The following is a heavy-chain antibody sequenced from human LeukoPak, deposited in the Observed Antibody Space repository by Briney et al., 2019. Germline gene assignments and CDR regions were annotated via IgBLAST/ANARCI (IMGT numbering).Heavy chain of an antibody. V-gene: IGHV3-21*01. CDR2: ISSSSSYI. J-gene: IGHJ4*02. D-gene: IGHD6-13*01. CDR1: GFTFSSYS. CDR3: ATIIAAASVGY. Sequence: GGSLRLSCAASGFTFSSYSMNWVRQAPGEGLEWVSSISSSSSYIYYADSVKGRFTISRDNAKNSLYLQMNSLRAEDTAVYYCATIIAAASVGYWGQGTLVTVSS.